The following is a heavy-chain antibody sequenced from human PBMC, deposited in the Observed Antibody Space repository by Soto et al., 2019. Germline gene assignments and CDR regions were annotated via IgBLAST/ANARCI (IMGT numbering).Heavy chain of an antibody. Sequence: SETLSLTCTVSGGSISSYYWSWIRQPPGKGLEWIGYIYYSGSTNYNPSLKSRVTISVDTSKNQFSLKLSSVTAADTAVYYCATSWGDCGGDCPFDYWGQGTLVTVSS. D-gene: IGHD2-21*01. V-gene: IGHV4-59*01. CDR1: GGSISSYY. J-gene: IGHJ4*02. CDR3: ATSWGDCGGDCPFDY. CDR2: IYYSGST.